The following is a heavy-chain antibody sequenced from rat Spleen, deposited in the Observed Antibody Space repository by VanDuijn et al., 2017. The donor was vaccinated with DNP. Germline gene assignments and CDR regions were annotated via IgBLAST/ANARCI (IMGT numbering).Heavy chain of an antibody. D-gene: IGHD1-12*02. CDR1: GYSISRTY. CDR3: ASYYYDGYYAMDA. V-gene: IGHV3-1*01. Sequence: EVQLRESGPGLLKPSQSLSLTCSVTGYSISRTYWGWFRKFPGNKMEWIGHISYSGTTSYHPSLKSRISITRDTSKNQYFLQFHSVTTEYTATYYWASYYYDGYYAMDAWGQGTSVTVSS. CDR2: ISYSGTT. J-gene: IGHJ4*01.